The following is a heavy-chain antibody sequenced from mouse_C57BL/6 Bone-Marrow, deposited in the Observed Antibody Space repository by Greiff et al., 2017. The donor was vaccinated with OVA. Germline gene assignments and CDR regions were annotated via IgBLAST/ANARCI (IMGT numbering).Heavy chain of an antibody. CDR2: INPSNGGT. J-gene: IGHJ1*03. Sequence: VKLQESGTELVKPGASVKLSCKASGYTFTSYWMHWVKQRPGQGLEWIGTINPSNGGTNYNEKFKSKATLTVDTSSSTAYMQLSSRTSEDSAFYYCARRGMSWYFDVWGTGTTVTVSS. V-gene: IGHV1-53*01. CDR1: GYTFTSYW. CDR3: ARRGMSWYFDV.